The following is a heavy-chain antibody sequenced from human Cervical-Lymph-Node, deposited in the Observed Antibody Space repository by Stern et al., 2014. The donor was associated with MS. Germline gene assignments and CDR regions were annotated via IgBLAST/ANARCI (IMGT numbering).Heavy chain of an antibody. CDR1: GYTFTDYW. CDR3: ARPHSPGWSYYFDF. V-gene: IGHV5-51*01. D-gene: IGHD6-19*01. J-gene: IGHJ4*02. Sequence: EVQLVESGAEVRKPGQSLTISCNISGYTFTDYWIAWVRQMTGTGLVWMGAIFPGASDTRSSPSFQGHVTISVDISINTAYLQWSDLRASDTAMYYCARPHSPGWSYYFDFWGQGTLVAVSS. CDR2: IFPGASDT.